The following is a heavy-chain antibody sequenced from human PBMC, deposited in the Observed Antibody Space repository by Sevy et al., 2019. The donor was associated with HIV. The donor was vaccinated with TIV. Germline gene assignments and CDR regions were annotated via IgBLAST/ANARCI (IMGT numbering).Heavy chain of an antibody. CDR1: GFVFEDYG. CDR2: INWNGGST. CDR3: ARERSSGGACDYFDS. J-gene: IGHJ4*02. Sequence: GGSLRLSCAASGFVFEDYGMNWVRQAPGKGLECVSGINWNGGSTGYADSVKGRFTISRDNAKNSLYLQMNSLRAEDTAIYYCARERSSGGACDYFDSWGQGALVTVSS. D-gene: IGHD2-21*02. V-gene: IGHV3-20*04.